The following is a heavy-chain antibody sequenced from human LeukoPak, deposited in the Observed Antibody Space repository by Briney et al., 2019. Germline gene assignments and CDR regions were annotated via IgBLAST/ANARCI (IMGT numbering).Heavy chain of an antibody. CDR1: GFDFSSNW. D-gene: IGHD3-3*01. V-gene: IGHV3-74*01. CDR3: AKDHYWSIDY. Sequence: GGSLRLSCAASGFDFSSNWMHWVRHAPGQGLAWVSRIKGDGISTNYADSVKGRFTISRDIAKNTLYLQMNSLRAEDTGVYYCAKDHYWSIDYWGRGTLVTVSS. J-gene: IGHJ4*02. CDR2: IKGDGIST.